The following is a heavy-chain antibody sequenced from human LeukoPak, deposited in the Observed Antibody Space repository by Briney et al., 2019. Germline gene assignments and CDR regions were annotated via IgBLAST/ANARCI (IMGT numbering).Heavy chain of an antibody. CDR1: GFTFSSYW. J-gene: IGHJ4*02. Sequence: GGSLRLSCAASGFTFSSYWMSWVRQAPGKGLEWVANIKQDGSEKYYVDSVKGRFTISRDNAKNSLYLQMNSLRAEDTAVYYCARGYYYDGSDPDYWGQGTLVTVSS. CDR2: IKQDGSEK. D-gene: IGHD3-22*01. CDR3: ARGYYYDGSDPDY. V-gene: IGHV3-7*01.